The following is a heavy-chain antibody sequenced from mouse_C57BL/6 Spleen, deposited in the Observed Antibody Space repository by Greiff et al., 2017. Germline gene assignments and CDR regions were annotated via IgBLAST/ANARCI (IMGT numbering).Heavy chain of an antibody. J-gene: IGHJ2*01. CDR2: IYPGSGST. Sequence: QVQLQQPGAELVKPGASVKMSCKASGYTFTSYWITWVKQRPGQGLEWIGDIYPGSGSTNYNEKFKSKATLTVATSSSTAYMQLSSLTSEDSAVXYCARAAIYDGTGDYFDYWGQGTTLTVSS. CDR1: GYTFTSYW. V-gene: IGHV1-55*01. D-gene: IGHD2-3*01. CDR3: ARAAIYDGTGDYFDY.